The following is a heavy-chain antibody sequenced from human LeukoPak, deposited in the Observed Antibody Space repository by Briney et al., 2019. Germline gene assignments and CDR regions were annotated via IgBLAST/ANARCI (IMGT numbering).Heavy chain of an antibody. D-gene: IGHD3-10*01. Sequence: SETLSLTCTVSGGSISSYYWSWIRQPPGKGLEWIGYIYYSGSTNYNPSLKSRVTISVDASKNQFSLKLSSVTAADTAVYYCASLPLMVRGVMSWGQGTLVTVSS. CDR2: IYYSGST. V-gene: IGHV4-59*12. J-gene: IGHJ5*02. CDR1: GGSISSYY. CDR3: ASLPLMVRGVMS.